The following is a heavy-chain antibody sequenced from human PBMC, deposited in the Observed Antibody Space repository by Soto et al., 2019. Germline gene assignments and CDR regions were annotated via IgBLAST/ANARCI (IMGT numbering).Heavy chain of an antibody. CDR1: GGTFSSYA. Sequence: SVKVSCKASGGTFSSYAISWVRQAPGQGLEWMGGIIPIFGTANYAQKFQGRVTITADESTSTAYMELSSLRSEDTAVYYCARSVLCYDSSGYYYSCYYGMGVWGQGTTVTVSS. J-gene: IGHJ6*02. D-gene: IGHD3-22*01. V-gene: IGHV1-69*13. CDR3: ARSVLCYDSSGYYYSCYYGMGV. CDR2: IIPIFGTA.